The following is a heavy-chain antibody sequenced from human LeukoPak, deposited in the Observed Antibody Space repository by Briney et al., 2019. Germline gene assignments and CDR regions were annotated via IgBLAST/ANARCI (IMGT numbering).Heavy chain of an antibody. D-gene: IGHD3-10*01. CDR1: GFTFSSYA. CDR3: AKPEFGEYVLRYYYGMDV. CDR2: ISGSGGST. V-gene: IGHV3-23*01. Sequence: GGSLRLSCAASGFTFSSYAMSWVRQAPGKGLEWVSAISGSGGSTYYADSVKGRFTISRDNSKNTLYLQMNSLRAEDTAVYYCAKPEFGEYVLRYYYGMDVWGQGTTVTVSS. J-gene: IGHJ6*02.